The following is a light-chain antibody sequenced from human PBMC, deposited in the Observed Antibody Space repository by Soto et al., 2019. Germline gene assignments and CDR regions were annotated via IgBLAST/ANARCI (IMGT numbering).Light chain of an antibody. CDR1: QSVSSS. Sequence: EIVVTQSPATLSVSPGGRATLSCRASQSVSSSLAWYQQKPGQPPRLLIYDTSTRATGIPARFSGSGSGTDFTLTISSLQSEDFAVYYCQQYNEWPLWTFGQGTKADIK. J-gene: IGKJ1*01. CDR3: QQYNEWPLWT. V-gene: IGKV3-15*01. CDR2: DTS.